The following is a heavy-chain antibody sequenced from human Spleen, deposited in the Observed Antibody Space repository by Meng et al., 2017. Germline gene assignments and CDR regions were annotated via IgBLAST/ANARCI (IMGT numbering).Heavy chain of an antibody. Sequence: QVQLVQYVTEMKKPGASVKVSCKASGYTLPYGIVWVRQAPGQGLEWMGWISPDNGNTKYAQKLQGRVDMTTDTSTRTVYMELRSLTSDDTAVYYCTRAKEYFDYWGQGTLVTVSS. J-gene: IGHJ4*02. V-gene: IGHV1-18*01. CDR2: ISPDNGNT. CDR3: TRAKEYFDY. CDR1: GYTLPYG.